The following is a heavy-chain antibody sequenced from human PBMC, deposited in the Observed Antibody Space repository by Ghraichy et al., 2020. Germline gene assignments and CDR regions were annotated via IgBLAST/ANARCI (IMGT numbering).Heavy chain of an antibody. CDR1: GYTFTSYG. V-gene: IGHV1-18*04. CDR2: ISAYNGNT. D-gene: IGHD3-22*01. CDR3: ARDLPIVGNPYDAFDI. Sequence: ASVKVSCKASGYTFTSYGISWVRQAPGQGLEWMGWISAYNGNTNYAQKLQGRVTMTTDTSTSTAYMELRSLRSDDTAVYYCARDLPIVGNPYDAFDIWGQGTMVTVSS. J-gene: IGHJ3*02.